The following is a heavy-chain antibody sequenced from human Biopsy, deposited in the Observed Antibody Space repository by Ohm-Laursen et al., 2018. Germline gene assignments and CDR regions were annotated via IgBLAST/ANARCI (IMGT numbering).Heavy chain of an antibody. V-gene: IGHV3-23*01. CDR2: ITGSGGST. CDR1: EFTFSGYS. CDR3: AKWAGHDYGRNPANDPFDT. J-gene: IGHJ3*02. Sequence: SLRLSCAASEFTFSGYSMSWVRQAPGKGPEWVSAITGSGGSTFYADSVKGRFTISRDNSKNTLHLQMNSLRAEDTAVYYCAKWAGHDYGRNPANDPFDTWGQGTVVTVSS. D-gene: IGHD4-23*01.